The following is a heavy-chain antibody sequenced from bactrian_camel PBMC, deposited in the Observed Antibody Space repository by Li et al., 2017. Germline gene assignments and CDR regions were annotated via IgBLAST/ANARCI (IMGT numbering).Heavy chain of an antibody. V-gene: IGHV3S1*01. CDR3: VLEDYGGFCAFSA. J-gene: IGHJ6*01. CDR1: GFTFITYS. Sequence: HVQLVESGGGLVQPGGSLRLTCAASGFTFITYSMYWVRQAPGKGLEWVSTIESGDGTTYYADSIKGRFTISRDNAKNAVSLQMNSLKSEDTAQYYCVLEDYGGFCAFSAWSQGTQVTVS. CDR2: IESGDGTT. D-gene: IGHD4*01.